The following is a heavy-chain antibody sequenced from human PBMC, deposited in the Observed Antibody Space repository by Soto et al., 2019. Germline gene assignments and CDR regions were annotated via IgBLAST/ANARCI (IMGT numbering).Heavy chain of an antibody. D-gene: IGHD3-22*01. CDR2: INHSGST. V-gene: IGHV4-34*01. CDR1: GGSFSGYD. J-gene: IGHJ4*02. Sequence: PSETLSLTCAVCGGSFSGYDCSWIRQPPWKGLEWLGEINHSGSTNYNPSLKSRVTISVDTSKNQFSLKLSSVTAADTAVYYCASTDYDSSGYFLWGQGTLVAVCS. CDR3: ASTDYDSSGYFL.